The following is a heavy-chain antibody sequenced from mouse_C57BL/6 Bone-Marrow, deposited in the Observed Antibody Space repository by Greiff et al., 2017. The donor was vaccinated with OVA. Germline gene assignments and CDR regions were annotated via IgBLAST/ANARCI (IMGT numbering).Heavy chain of an antibody. CDR3: SRGGYYDYDGGAWFAY. CDR2: INPNNGGT. V-gene: IGHV1-18*01. D-gene: IGHD2-4*01. Sequence: SGPELAKPGASVKIPCKASGYTFTDYNMDWVKQSHGKSLEWIGDINPNNGGTIYNQKFKGKATLTVDKSSSTAYMELRSLTSEDTAVYYCSRGGYYDYDGGAWFAYWGQGTLVTVSA. CDR1: GYTFTDYN. J-gene: IGHJ3*01.